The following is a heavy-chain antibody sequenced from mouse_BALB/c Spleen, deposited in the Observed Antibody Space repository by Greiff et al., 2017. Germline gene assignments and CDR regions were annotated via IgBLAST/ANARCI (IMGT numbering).Heavy chain of an antibody. D-gene: IGHD2-14*01. CDR2: ISSGGSYT. V-gene: IGHV5-9-4*01. CDR1: GFTFSSYA. J-gene: IGHJ4*01. CDR3: ARDRYDGNAMDY. Sequence: EVKLVESGGGLVKPGGSLKLSCAASGFTFSSYAMSWVRQSPEKRLEWVAEISSGGSYTYYPDTVTGRFTISRDNAKNTLYLEMSSLRSEDTAMYYCARDRYDGNAMDYWGQGTSVTVSS.